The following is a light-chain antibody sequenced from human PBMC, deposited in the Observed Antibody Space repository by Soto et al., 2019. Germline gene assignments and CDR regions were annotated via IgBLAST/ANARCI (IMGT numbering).Light chain of an antibody. Sequence: EIVLTQSPATLSLSPGERATLSCRASQSVSSYSAWYQQKPGQAPRLLIYDTSNGATGIPARFSGSGSGTDFTLTISGLEPEDFSVYYCQQRSNWQYTFGLGTRLEIK. CDR2: DTS. CDR3: QQRSNWQYT. CDR1: QSVSSY. V-gene: IGKV3-11*01. J-gene: IGKJ2*01.